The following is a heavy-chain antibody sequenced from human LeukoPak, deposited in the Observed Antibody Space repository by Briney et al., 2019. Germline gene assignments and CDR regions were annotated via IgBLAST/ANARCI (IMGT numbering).Heavy chain of an antibody. CDR2: ISYDGSNK. J-gene: IGHJ4*02. CDR3: ARGGDGYNYVN. CDR1: GFTFSTYA. Sequence: GRSLRLSCAASGFTFSTYAMHCVRQAPGKGLEWVAVISYDGSNKYYADSVKGRFTISRDNSKNTLYLQMNSLRAEDTAVYYCARGGDGYNYVNWGQGTLVTVSS. D-gene: IGHD5-24*01. V-gene: IGHV3-30-3*01.